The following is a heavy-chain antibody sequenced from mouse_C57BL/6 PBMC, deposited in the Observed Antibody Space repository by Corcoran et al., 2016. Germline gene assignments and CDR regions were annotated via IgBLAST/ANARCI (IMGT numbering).Heavy chain of an antibody. CDR3: ARKGGYYGNRNAMDY. Sequence: QVTLKESGPGILQSSQTLSLTCSFSGFSLSTSGMGVSWIRQPSGKGLEWLAHIYWDDDKRYNPSLKSRLTISKDTSRNQVFLKITSVDTADTATYYCARKGGYYGNRNAMDYWGQGTSVTVSS. V-gene: IGHV8-12*01. D-gene: IGHD2-1*01. J-gene: IGHJ4*01. CDR2: IYWDDDK. CDR1: GFSLSTSGMG.